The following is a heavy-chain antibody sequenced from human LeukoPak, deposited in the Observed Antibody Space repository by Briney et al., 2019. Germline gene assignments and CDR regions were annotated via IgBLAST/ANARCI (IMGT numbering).Heavy chain of an antibody. CDR3: ARDRSGSSTYYSPFDY. Sequence: SETPSLTCSVSGGSINTYYWTWIRQPAGEGLEWIGRIYASGSTNYNPSLESRVTMSVDTSKNQFSLKLSSVTAADTAVYYCARDRSGSSTYYSPFDYWGQGSLVTVSS. V-gene: IGHV4-4*07. CDR1: GGSINTYY. J-gene: IGHJ4*02. CDR2: IYASGST. D-gene: IGHD3-22*01.